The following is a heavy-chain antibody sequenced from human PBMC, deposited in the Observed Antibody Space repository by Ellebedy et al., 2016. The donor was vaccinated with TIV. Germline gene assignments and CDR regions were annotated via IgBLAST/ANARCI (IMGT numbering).Heavy chain of an antibody. D-gene: IGHD6-13*01. CDR3: ARGVSMYTSNIWFDFDY. CDR1: GFTFGNYW. CDR2: IKQDGSEK. V-gene: IGHV3-7*04. J-gene: IGHJ4*02. Sequence: PGGSLRLSCAGYGFTFGNYWMKWVRQAAGTGLGWVANIKQDGSEKSTAESVKGRFTISRYNAKNALYLQMNSLRADDTAVYYCARGVSMYTSNIWFDFDYWGPGTLVTVSS.